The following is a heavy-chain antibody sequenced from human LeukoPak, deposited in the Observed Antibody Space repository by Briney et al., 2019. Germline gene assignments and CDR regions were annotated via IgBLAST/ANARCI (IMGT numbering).Heavy chain of an antibody. D-gene: IGHD3-3*01. J-gene: IGHJ4*02. V-gene: IGHV3-23*01. CDR3: AKEDVLRFLEWLPYYFDY. CDR2: ISGGGGST. CDR1: GFTFSSYA. Sequence: PGGSLRLSCAASGFTFSSYAMSWVRQAPGKGLEWVSVISGGGGSTYYADSGKGRFTISRDNSKNTLYLQMNSLRAEDTAVYYCAKEDVLRFLEWLPYYFDYWGQGTLVTVSS.